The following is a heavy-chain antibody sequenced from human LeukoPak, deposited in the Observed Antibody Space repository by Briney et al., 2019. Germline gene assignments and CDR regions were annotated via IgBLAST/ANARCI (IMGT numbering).Heavy chain of an antibody. V-gene: IGHV4-34*01. D-gene: IGHD3-22*01. CDR1: GGSFSGYY. CDR3: ARGLVVITKRFGY. CDR2: INHSGST. J-gene: IGHJ4*02. Sequence: HPSETLSLTCAVYGGSFSGYYWSWIRQPPGKGLEWIGEINHSGSTNYNPSLKSRVTISVDTSKNQFSLKLSSVTAADTAVYYCARGLVVITKRFGYWGQGTLVTVSS.